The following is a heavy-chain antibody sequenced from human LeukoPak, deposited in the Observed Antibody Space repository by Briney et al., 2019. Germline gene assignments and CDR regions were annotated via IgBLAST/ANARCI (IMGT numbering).Heavy chain of an antibody. CDR1: GFTFSSYA. J-gene: IGHJ5*02. D-gene: IGHD5-18*01. CDR3: AKTSGYSYGWFDP. V-gene: IGHV3-23*01. CDR2: ISGSGGST. Sequence: GGSLRLSCAASGFTFSSYAMSWVRQAPGKGLEWVSAISGSGGSTYYADPVKGRFTISRDNSKNTLYLQMNSLRAEDAAVYYCAKTSGYSYGWFDPWGQGTLVTVSS.